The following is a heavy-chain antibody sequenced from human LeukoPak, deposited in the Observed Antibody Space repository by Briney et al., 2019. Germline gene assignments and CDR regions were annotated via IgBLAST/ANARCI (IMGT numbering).Heavy chain of an antibody. Sequence: NTSETLSLACAVYGGSFSGYYWSWIRQPPGKGLEWLGEINHSGSTNYNPSLKSRVTISVDTSKNQFSLKLSSVTAADTAVYYCARGAVVVAATPYYYYGMDVWGQGTTVTVSS. D-gene: IGHD2-15*01. J-gene: IGHJ6*02. V-gene: IGHV4-34*01. CDR1: GGSFSGYY. CDR3: ARGAVVVAATPYYYYGMDV. CDR2: INHSGST.